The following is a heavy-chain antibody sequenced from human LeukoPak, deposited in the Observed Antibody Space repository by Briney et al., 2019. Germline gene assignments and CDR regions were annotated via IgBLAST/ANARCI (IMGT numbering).Heavy chain of an antibody. CDR3: ASTKLGYSSGWH. D-gene: IGHD6-19*01. CDR2: IDLGGST. Sequence: SETLSLTCAVYGGSFSGYYWTWIRQAPGKGLEWIGEIDLGGSTNSNPSLKSRVTISVDTSKNQFSLKLSSVTASDTAIYYCASTKLGYSSGWHWGQGTLVTVSS. J-gene: IGHJ4*02. V-gene: IGHV4-34*01. CDR1: GGSFSGYY.